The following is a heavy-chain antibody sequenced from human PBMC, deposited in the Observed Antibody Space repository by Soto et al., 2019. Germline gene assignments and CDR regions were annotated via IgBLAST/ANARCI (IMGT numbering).Heavy chain of an antibody. Sequence: QVQLVQSGAEVKKRGASLKVSCKASGYTFTDYYVHWVRQAPGQGLEWMGWINPNSGGTKTAQKFQGRVTVTRDTSISTAYMDMSRLRSDDTAVYYRARDVTRTQSCTNGVCYYHYYDMDVWGQGTMVTVSS. CDR1: GYTFTDYY. D-gene: IGHD2-8*01. CDR2: INPNSGGT. V-gene: IGHV1-2*02. J-gene: IGHJ6*02. CDR3: ARDVTRTQSCTNGVCYYHYYDMDV.